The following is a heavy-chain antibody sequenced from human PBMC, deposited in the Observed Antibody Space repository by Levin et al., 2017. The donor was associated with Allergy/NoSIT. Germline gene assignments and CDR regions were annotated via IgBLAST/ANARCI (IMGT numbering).Heavy chain of an antibody. CDR1: GYSFTSYW. J-gene: IGHJ4*02. V-gene: IGHV5-51*01. Sequence: GESLKISCQASGYSFTSYWFGRVRQRPGKGLEWMGLIFPSDSDTRVSPSFQGQIIMSVDKSISTAYLQWSSLKASDSATYYCARRDSDGSNSFDYWGQGTLVTVSS. CDR2: IFPSDSDT. CDR3: ARRDSDGSNSFDY. D-gene: IGHD4-23*01.